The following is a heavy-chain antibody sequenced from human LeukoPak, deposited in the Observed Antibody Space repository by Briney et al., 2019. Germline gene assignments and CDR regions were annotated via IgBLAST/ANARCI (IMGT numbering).Heavy chain of an antibody. J-gene: IGHJ6*03. Sequence: ASVKVSCKASGGTFSSYAISWVRQAPGQGLGWMGRIIPIFGTANYAQKLQGRVTMTTDTSTSTAYMELRSLRSDDTAVYYCARVLSSSWVNYYYYYMDVWGKGTTVTVSS. D-gene: IGHD6-13*01. V-gene: IGHV1-69*05. CDR1: GGTFSSYA. CDR2: IIPIFGTA. CDR3: ARVLSSSWVNYYYYYMDV.